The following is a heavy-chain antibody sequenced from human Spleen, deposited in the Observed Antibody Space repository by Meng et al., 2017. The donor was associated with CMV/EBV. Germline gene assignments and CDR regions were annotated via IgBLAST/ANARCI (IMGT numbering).Heavy chain of an antibody. CDR3: TRTDAVAGNSPSYYYYGMDV. J-gene: IGHJ6*02. V-gene: IGHV3-73*01. D-gene: IGHD6-19*01. CDR2: IRSKANSYAT. Sequence: GESLKISCAASGFTFSSYGMHWVRQASGKGLEWVGRIRSKANSYATAYAASVKGRFTISRDDSKNTAYLQMNSRKTEDTAVYYCTRTDAVAGNSPSYYYYGMDVWGQGTTVTVSS. CDR1: GFTFSSYG.